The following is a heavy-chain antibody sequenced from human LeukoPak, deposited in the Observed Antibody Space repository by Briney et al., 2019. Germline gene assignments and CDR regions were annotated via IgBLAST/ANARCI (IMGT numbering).Heavy chain of an antibody. Sequence: VASVKVSCKASGYTFTSYYMHWVRQAPGQGLEWMGRINPNSGGTNYAQKFQGRVTMTRDTSISTAYMELSRLRSDDTAVYYCARVQYYYDSSGYFIFDYWGQGTLVTVSS. J-gene: IGHJ4*02. CDR3: ARVQYYYDSSGYFIFDY. CDR1: GYTFTSYY. CDR2: INPNSGGT. V-gene: IGHV1-2*06. D-gene: IGHD3-22*01.